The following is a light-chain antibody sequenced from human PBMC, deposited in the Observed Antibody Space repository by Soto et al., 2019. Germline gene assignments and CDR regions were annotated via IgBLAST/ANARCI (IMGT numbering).Light chain of an antibody. Sequence: QSALTQPASVSGSPGQSSTISCTGTTSDIGNYNFVSWYQHHPDKAPKLIIYEVSRRPSGVSNRFSASKSGNTASLTISGLQAEDEAHYYCSSYTSNNHVIFGGGTKVTVL. V-gene: IGLV2-14*01. CDR3: SSYTSNNHVI. CDR2: EVS. J-gene: IGLJ2*01. CDR1: TSDIGNYNF.